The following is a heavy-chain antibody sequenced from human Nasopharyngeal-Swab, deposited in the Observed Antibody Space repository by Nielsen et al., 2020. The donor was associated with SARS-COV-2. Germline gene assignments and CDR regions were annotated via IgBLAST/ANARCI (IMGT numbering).Heavy chain of an antibody. Sequence: GGSLRLSCVASGFTFSSYNMNWVRQAPGKGLEWVSCISSSSSYIYYEGSVKGRFTISRDNAENSLYLQMNSLRAEDTAVYYCAAYYASGSYSSGSSNYYYYGKDVWGQGTTVTVSS. V-gene: IGHV3-21*01. CDR2: ISSSSSYI. CDR3: AAYYASGSYSSGSSNYYYYGKDV. CDR1: GFTFSSYN. J-gene: IGHJ6*02. D-gene: IGHD3-10*01.